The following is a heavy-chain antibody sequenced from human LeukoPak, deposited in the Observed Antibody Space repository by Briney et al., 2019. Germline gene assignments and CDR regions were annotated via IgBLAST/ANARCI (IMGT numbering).Heavy chain of an antibody. J-gene: IGHJ4*02. CDR3: AKTSGSGSMGLFDY. CDR2: ISGSGGST. V-gene: IGHV3-23*01. CDR1: GFTFSSYA. D-gene: IGHD3-10*01. Sequence: PGGSLRLPCAASGFTFSSYAMSWVRQAPGKGLEWVSAISGSGGSTYYADSVKGRFTISRDNSKNTLYLQMNSLRAEDTAVYYCAKTSGSGSMGLFDYWGQGTLVTVSS.